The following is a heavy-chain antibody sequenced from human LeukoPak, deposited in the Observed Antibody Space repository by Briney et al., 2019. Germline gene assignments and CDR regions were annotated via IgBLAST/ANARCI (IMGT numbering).Heavy chain of an antibody. Sequence: SGTLSLTCAVSGGSISSSNWWSWVRQPPGKGLEWIGEIYHSGSTNYNPSLKSRVTISVDKSKNQFSLKLSSVTAAGTAVYYCASPSRLLWFGEFGYWGQGTLVTVSS. CDR2: IYHSGST. J-gene: IGHJ4*02. D-gene: IGHD3-10*01. CDR1: GGSISSSNW. CDR3: ASPSRLLWFGEFGY. V-gene: IGHV4-4*02.